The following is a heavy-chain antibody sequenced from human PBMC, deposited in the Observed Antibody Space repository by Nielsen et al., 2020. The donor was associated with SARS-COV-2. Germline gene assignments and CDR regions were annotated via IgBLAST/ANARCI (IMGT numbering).Heavy chain of an antibody. CDR2: ISAYNGNT. J-gene: IGHJ5*02. V-gene: IGHV1-18*01. CDR1: GYTFTSYG. Sequence: ASVKVSCKASGYTFTSYGISWVRQAPGQGLEWMGWISAYNGNTNYAQKFQGRVTMTEDTSTDTAYMELSSLRSEDTAVYYCATGSSMVRDNWFDPWGQGTLVTVSS. CDR3: ATGSSMVRDNWFDP. D-gene: IGHD3-10*01.